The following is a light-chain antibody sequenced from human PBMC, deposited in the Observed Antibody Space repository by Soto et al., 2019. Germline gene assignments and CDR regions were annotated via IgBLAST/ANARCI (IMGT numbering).Light chain of an antibody. J-gene: IGKJ4*02. CDR2: AAF. CDR1: QGISSY. V-gene: IGKV1-9*01. CDR3: QQYNSYPLT. Sequence: DIQLTQSPSSLSASAGDRVTLSCRASQGISSYLAWYQQKPGQAPKLLIYAAFTMQSGVPSRFSGSGSGTEFTLTLRSLQPEDFAAYYCQQYNSYPLTFGGGTKVQIK.